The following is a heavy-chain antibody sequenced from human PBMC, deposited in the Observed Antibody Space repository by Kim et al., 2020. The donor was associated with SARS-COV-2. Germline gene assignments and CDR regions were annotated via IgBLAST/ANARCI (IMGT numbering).Heavy chain of an antibody. CDR2: IWYDGSNK. D-gene: IGHD2-21*01. CDR1: GFTFSSYG. V-gene: IGHV3-33*01. J-gene: IGHJ4*02. CDR3: ARDLYAYCGGDCSIDY. Sequence: GGSLRLSCAASGFTFSSYGMHWVRQAPGKGLEWVAVIWYDGSNKYYADSVKGRFTISRDNSKNTLYLQMNSLRAEDTAVYYCARDLYAYCGGDCSIDYWGQGTLVTVSS.